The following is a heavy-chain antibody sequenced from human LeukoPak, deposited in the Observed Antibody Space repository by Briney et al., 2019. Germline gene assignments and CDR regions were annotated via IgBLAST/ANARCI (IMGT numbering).Heavy chain of an antibody. D-gene: IGHD3-3*01. CDR3: ARSGYYTRHFDY. CDR2: IYTSGST. V-gene: IGHV4-61*02. CDR1: GGSISSGSYY. J-gene: IGHJ4*02. Sequence: SQTLSLTCTVSGGSISSGSYYWSWIRQPAGKGLEWIGRIYTSGSTNYNPSLKSRVTISVDTSKNQFSLKLSSVTAADTAVYYCARSGYYTRHFDYRGQGTLVTVSS.